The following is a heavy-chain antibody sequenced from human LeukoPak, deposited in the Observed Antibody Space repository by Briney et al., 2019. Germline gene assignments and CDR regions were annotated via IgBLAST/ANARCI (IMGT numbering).Heavy chain of an antibody. J-gene: IGHJ4*02. CDR3: ARDNIVVVAATKAYYFDY. D-gene: IGHD2-15*01. Sequence: PSETLSLTCTVSGGSIGSHYWTWIRQTPGKGLEWIGYVYDIGSTKYNPSLKSRVTISVDTSKNQFSLRLSSVTAADTAVYYCARDNIVVVAATKAYYFDYWGQGTLVTVSS. CDR2: VYDIGST. V-gene: IGHV4-59*11. CDR1: GGSIGSHY.